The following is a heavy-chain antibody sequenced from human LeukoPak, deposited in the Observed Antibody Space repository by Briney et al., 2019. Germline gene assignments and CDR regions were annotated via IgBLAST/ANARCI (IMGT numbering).Heavy chain of an antibody. Sequence: ASVKVSCKASGYTFTGYYMHWVRQAPGQGLEWMGWINPNSGGTNYAQKFQGRVTMTRDTSISTAYMELSRLRSDDTAVYYCARGGGGGYSYGPELFDYWGQGTLVTVSS. CDR1: GYTFTGYY. CDR2: INPNSGGT. J-gene: IGHJ4*02. D-gene: IGHD5-18*01. V-gene: IGHV1-2*02. CDR3: ARGGGGGYSYGPELFDY.